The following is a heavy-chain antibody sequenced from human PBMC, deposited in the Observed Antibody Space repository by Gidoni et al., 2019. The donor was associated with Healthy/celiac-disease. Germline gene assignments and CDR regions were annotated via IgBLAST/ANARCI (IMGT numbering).Heavy chain of an antibody. V-gene: IGHV3-9*01. J-gene: IGHJ4*02. CDR1: GFTFDDYA. D-gene: IGHD6-19*01. Sequence: EVQLVESGGGLVQPGRSLRLSCAASGFTFDDYAMHWVRQAPGKGLEWVSGISWNSGSIGYADSVKGRFTISRDNAKNSLYLQMNSLRAEDTALYYCAKDSSSGWTDFDYWGQGTLVTVSS. CDR2: ISWNSGSI. CDR3: AKDSSSGWTDFDY.